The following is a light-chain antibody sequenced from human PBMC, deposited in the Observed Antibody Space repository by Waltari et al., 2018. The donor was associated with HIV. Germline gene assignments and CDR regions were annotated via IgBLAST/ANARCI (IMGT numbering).Light chain of an antibody. CDR3: MQALQTPWT. Sequence: DIVMTQSPLSLPVAPGEPPSSSCSSSQSLLHSNGYNYLDWYLQKPGQCPQLLIYLGSNRASGVPDRFSGSGSGTDFTLKISRVEAEDVGVYYCMQALQTPWTFGQGTKVEIK. CDR1: QSLLHSNGYNY. V-gene: IGKV2-28*01. CDR2: LGS. J-gene: IGKJ1*01.